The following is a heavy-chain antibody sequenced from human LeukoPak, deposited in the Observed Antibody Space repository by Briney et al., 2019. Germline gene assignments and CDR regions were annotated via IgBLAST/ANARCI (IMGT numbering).Heavy chain of an antibody. Sequence: PGGSLRLSCAASGFTVSSNYMSCVRQAPGKGLEWVLVIYSGGSTYYADSVKGRFTISRDNSKNTLYLQMNSLRAEDTAVYYCARDGGLGSSYSADAFDIWGQGTMVTVSS. CDR2: IYSGGST. CDR3: ARDGGLGSSYSADAFDI. D-gene: IGHD2-15*01. J-gene: IGHJ3*02. V-gene: IGHV3-66*01. CDR1: GFTVSSNY.